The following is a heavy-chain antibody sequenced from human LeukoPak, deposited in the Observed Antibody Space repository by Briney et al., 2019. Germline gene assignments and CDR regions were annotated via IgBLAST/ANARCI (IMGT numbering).Heavy chain of an antibody. Sequence: GASLKISCKGSGYRFTSYWIAWVRQMPGKGLEWMGIVYPGESHIRYSPSFQGQVTISADKSISTAYLQWNSLRASDTAMYYCVRTSSTWYGDYWGQGTLVTVSS. CDR2: VYPGESHI. CDR3: VRTSSTWYGDY. D-gene: IGHD6-13*01. V-gene: IGHV5-51*01. CDR1: GYRFTSYW. J-gene: IGHJ4*02.